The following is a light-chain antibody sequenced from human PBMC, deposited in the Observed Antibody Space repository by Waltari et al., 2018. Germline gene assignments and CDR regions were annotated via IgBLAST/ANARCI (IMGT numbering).Light chain of an antibody. CDR1: SSDVGGFDY. Sequence: QSALTQPSSASGSPGQSVTISCTGTSSDVGGFDYVSWYQQHPGKVPRLMIYEVSKRPSGVPDRFSGSKSGNTASLTVSGLQVEDEADYYCSSFAGSSQMLFGGGTKLTVL. CDR3: SSFAGSSQML. J-gene: IGLJ2*01. V-gene: IGLV2-8*01. CDR2: EVS.